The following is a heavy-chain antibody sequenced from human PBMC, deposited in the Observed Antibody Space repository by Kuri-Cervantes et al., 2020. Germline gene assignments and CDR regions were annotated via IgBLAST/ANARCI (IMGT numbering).Heavy chain of an antibody. Sequence: GESLKISCAASGFTFNHFGMHWVRQAPGKGLEWVSFIRHDGSDTYYADSVKGRFTISRDSSKNTLYVQMNSLRADDTAVYYCVRDLSDNAFDIWGQGTMVTVSS. D-gene: IGHD2-21*02. V-gene: IGHV3-30*02. J-gene: IGHJ3*02. CDR2: IRHDGSDT. CDR3: VRDLSDNAFDI. CDR1: GFTFNHFG.